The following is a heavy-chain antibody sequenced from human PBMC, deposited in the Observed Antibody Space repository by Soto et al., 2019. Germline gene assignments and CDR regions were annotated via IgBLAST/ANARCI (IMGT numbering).Heavy chain of an antibody. CDR2: IYATGTT. CDR1: SASISGFY. CDR3: ASRGGLWPSNWFDP. Sequence: PSETLSLTCTVSSASISGFYWSWIRKSAGKGLEWIGRIYATGTTDYNPSLKSRVMMSVDKSKNQFSLKLSSVTAADTAVYYCASRGGLWPSNWFDPWGQGTLVTVSS. J-gene: IGHJ5*02. D-gene: IGHD5-18*01. V-gene: IGHV4-4*07.